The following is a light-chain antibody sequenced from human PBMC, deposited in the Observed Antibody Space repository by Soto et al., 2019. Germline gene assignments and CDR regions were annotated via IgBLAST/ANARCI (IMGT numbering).Light chain of an antibody. CDR1: QGINND. J-gene: IGKJ4*01. Sequence: DIQMTQSPSSLSASVGDXVXXTCQASQGINNDLAWYQKKEGEIVKLLIYDDKTLQSGVQSRFSGSRYGTDLTLTISKLETEDVETYYSQKYNSDPGAFGGGTKVDIK. CDR3: QKYNSDPGA. CDR2: DDK. V-gene: IGKV1-27*01.